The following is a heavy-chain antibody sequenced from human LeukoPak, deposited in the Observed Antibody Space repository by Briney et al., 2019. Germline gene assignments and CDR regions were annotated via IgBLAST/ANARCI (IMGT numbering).Heavy chain of an antibody. V-gene: IGHV4-38-2*02. D-gene: IGHD3-22*01. Sequence: SETLSLTCTVSGYSITRGYFWGWIRQSPGKGLEWIASMFHSGSTYYNPSLKSRVTMSVDTSKNQFSLRLSSVTAADTAVYYCARKAAYYYDSSGYHLDYWGQGTLVTVSS. CDR2: MFHSGST. CDR3: ARKAAYYYDSSGYHLDY. J-gene: IGHJ4*02. CDR1: GYSITRGYF.